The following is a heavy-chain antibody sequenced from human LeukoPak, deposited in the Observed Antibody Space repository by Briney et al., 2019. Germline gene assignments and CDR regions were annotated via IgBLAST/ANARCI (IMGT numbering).Heavy chain of an antibody. J-gene: IGHJ2*01. V-gene: IGHV3-48*01. D-gene: IGHD2/OR15-2a*01. Sequence: GGSLRLSCAASGFTFSSYSMNWVRQAPGKGLEWVSYISSSSSTIYYADSVKGRFTISRDNAKNSLYLQMNSLRAEDTAVYHCARDQEYANYWYFDLWGRGTLVTVSS. CDR3: ARDQEYANYWYFDL. CDR2: ISSSSSTI. CDR1: GFTFSSYS.